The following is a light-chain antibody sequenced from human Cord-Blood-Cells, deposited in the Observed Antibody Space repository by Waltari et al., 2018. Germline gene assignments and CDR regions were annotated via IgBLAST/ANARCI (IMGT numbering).Light chain of an antibody. V-gene: IGLV2-14*01. CDR2: DVS. Sequence: QSALTQPASVSGSPGQSITISCTGTSSDVGGYHYVSWYHQHPGKAPKLMIYDVSHRASGVSNRFPGSKSGNTASLTISGLQAEDEADYYCSSYTSSSTVVFGGGTKLTVL. CDR3: SSYTSSSTVV. J-gene: IGLJ2*01. CDR1: SSDVGGYHY.